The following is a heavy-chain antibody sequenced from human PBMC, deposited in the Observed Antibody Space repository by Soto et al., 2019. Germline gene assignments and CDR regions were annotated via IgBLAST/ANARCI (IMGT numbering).Heavy chain of an antibody. J-gene: IGHJ4*02. CDR3: ATNYGSGYRAFDF. V-gene: IGHV1-69*02. CDR2: ISAYNGNT. D-gene: IGHD3-10*01. CDR1: GGTFSSYT. Sequence: GASVKVSCKASGGTFSSYTISWVRQAPGQGLEWMGWISAYNGNTNYAQYFQGRVTITADKSTSTAYMELSSLRSEDTAMYYCATNYGSGYRAFDFWGQGALVTVSS.